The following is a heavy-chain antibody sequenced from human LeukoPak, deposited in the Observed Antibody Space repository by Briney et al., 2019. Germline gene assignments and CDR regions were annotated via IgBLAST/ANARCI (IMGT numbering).Heavy chain of an antibody. CDR1: GGSFSGYY. V-gene: IGHV4-34*01. Sequence: SETLSLTCAVYGGSFSGYYWSWIRQPPGKGLEWIGEINHSGSTNYNPSLKSRVTISVDTSKNQFSLKLSSVTAADTAVYYCVRGHYDSSGYSLDYWGQGTLVTVSS. D-gene: IGHD3-22*01. J-gene: IGHJ4*02. CDR2: INHSGST. CDR3: VRGHYDSSGYSLDY.